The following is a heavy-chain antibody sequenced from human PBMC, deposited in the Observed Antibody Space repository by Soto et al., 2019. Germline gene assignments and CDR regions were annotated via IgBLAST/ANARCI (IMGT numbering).Heavy chain of an antibody. Sequence: SETLSLTCTVSGGSISSYYWSWIRQPPGKGLEWIGYIYYSGSTNYNPSLKSRVTISVDTSKNQFSLKLSSVTAADTAVYYCARSQTDTEYDYNWGSYRRDAFDIWGQGTMVTVSS. D-gene: IGHD3-16*02. CDR2: IYYSGST. CDR3: ARSQTDTEYDYNWGSYRRDAFDI. V-gene: IGHV4-59*01. CDR1: GGSISSYY. J-gene: IGHJ3*02.